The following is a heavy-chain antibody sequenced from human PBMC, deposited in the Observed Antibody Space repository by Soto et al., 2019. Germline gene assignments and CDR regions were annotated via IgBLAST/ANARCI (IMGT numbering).Heavy chain of an antibody. J-gene: IGHJ5*02. Sequence: ESLKISCKGSGYSFTSYWISWVRQPPGKGLEWIGLTFANGHTDYNPSLKSRVTMSVDASKNQFSLRLTSMTAADTAVYYCVASLAASGLNWLDPWGRGTLVTVSS. D-gene: IGHD6-13*01. CDR3: VASLAASGLNWLDP. CDR2: TFANGHT. V-gene: IGHV4-4*07. CDR1: GYSFTSYW.